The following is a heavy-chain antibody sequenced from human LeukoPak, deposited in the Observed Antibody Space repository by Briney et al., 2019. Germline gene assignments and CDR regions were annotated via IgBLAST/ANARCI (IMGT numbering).Heavy chain of an antibody. CDR1: GFTFSTYW. Sequence: GGSLRLSCAASGFTFSTYWIHWVRQAPGKGLVWVSRINIDGSITNYADSVKGRFTISRDNAKNTLYLQMNDLRAEDTAVYYCARAGSFRFDYWGQGTLVTVSS. D-gene: IGHD3-10*01. V-gene: IGHV3-74*01. CDR2: INIDGSIT. J-gene: IGHJ4*02. CDR3: ARAGSFRFDY.